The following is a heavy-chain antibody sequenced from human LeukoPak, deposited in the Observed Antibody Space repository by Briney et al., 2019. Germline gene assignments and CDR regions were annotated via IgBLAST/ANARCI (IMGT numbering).Heavy chain of an antibody. D-gene: IGHD6-19*01. CDR1: GFTFSRYS. CDR3: ARGGSGVFDY. V-gene: IGHV3-7*01. CDR2: INQDGSEK. J-gene: IGHJ4*02. Sequence: GGSLRLSCAASGFTFSRYSMTWVRQAPGKGLEWVADINQDGSEKYYVDSVKGRFTISRDNAKNSLYLQLNSLRAEDTAVYYCARGGSGVFDYWGQGTLVTVSS.